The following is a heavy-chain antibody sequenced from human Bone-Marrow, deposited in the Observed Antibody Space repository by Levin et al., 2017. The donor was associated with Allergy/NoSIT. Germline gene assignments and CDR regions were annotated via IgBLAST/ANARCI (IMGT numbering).Heavy chain of an antibody. D-gene: IGHD3-10*01. V-gene: IGHV3-48*03. CDR3: ASIYGSGWGY. CDR2: ISSSGSTI. CDR1: GFTFSSYE. Sequence: GSLRLSCAASGFTFSSYEMNWVRQAPGKGLEWVSYISSSGSTIYYADSVKGRFTISRDNAKNSLYLQMNSLRAEDTAVYYCASIYGSGWGYWGQGTLVTVSS. J-gene: IGHJ4*02.